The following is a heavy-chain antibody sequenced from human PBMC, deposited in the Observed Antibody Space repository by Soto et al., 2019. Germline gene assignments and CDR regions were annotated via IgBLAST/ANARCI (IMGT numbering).Heavy chain of an antibody. J-gene: IGHJ5*02. CDR2: INPNSGGT. CDR3: AREVGATTRNDPNWFDP. D-gene: IGHD1-26*01. Sequence: GASVKVSCKASGYTFTGYYMHWVRQAPGQGLEWMGWINPNSGGTNYAQKFQGWVTINPDTSKNQFSLQLNSVTPEDTAVYYCAREVGATTRNDPNWFDPWGQGTLVTVSS. V-gene: IGHV1-2*04. CDR1: GYTFTGYY.